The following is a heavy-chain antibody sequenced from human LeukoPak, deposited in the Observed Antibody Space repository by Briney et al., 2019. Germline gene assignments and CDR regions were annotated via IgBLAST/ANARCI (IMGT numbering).Heavy chain of an antibody. D-gene: IGHD3-22*01. CDR3: AGSGYWGYFDY. Sequence: GGSLRLSCAASGFTVSSNYMSWVRQAPGKGLEWVSIIYSDGSTHYADSVKGRITISRDNSKNTLYLQMNSLRAEDTAMYYCAGSGYWGYFDYWGQGTLVTVSS. CDR1: GFTVSSNY. J-gene: IGHJ4*02. CDR2: IYSDGST. V-gene: IGHV3-53*01.